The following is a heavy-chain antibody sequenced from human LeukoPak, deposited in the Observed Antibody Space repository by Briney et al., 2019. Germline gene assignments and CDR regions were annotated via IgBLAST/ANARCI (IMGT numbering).Heavy chain of an antibody. Sequence: GGSLRLSCAASGFTVSSNYMSWVRQAPGKGLEWVSVIYSGGSTYYADSVKGRFTISRDNSKNTLYLQMNSLRAEDTAVYYRARDYYDSSGYSLDYWGQGTLVTVSS. CDR2: IYSGGST. V-gene: IGHV3-66*01. D-gene: IGHD3-22*01. CDR3: ARDYYDSSGYSLDY. J-gene: IGHJ4*02. CDR1: GFTVSSNY.